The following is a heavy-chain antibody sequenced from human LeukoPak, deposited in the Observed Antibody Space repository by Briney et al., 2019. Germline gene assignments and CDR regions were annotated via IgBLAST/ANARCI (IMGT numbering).Heavy chain of an antibody. Sequence: SETLSLTCTVSGGSISSYYWSWIRQPPGKELEWIGYIYYSGSTNYNPSLKSRVTISVDTSKNQFSLKLSSVTAADTAVYYCARSTFWDILTEDYYYGMDVWGQGTTVTVSS. CDR1: GGSISSYY. D-gene: IGHD3-9*01. V-gene: IGHV4-59*08. CDR2: IYYSGST. J-gene: IGHJ6*02. CDR3: ARSTFWDILTEDYYYGMDV.